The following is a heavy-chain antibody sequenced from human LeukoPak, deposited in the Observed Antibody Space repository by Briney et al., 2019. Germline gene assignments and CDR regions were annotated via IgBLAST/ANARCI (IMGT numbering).Heavy chain of an antibody. V-gene: IGHV4-59*08. CDR3: ARHRGIAAAGIFDY. Sequence: PSETLSLTCTVSGGSISSYYWSWIRQPPGKGLEWIGYIYYSGSTNYNPSLKSRVTISVGTSKNQFSLKLSSVTAADTAVYYCARHRGIAAAGIFDYWGQGTLVTVSS. CDR1: GGSISSYY. CDR2: IYYSGST. D-gene: IGHD6-13*01. J-gene: IGHJ4*02.